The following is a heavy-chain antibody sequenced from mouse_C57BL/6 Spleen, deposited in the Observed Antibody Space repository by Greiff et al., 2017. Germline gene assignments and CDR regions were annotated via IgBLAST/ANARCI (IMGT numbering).Heavy chain of an antibody. D-gene: IGHD4-1*01. CDR1: GYTFTDYE. CDR3: TRDGTAYDLDY. V-gene: IGHV1-15*01. CDR2: IDPETGGT. J-gene: IGHJ2*01. Sequence: VQLQQSGAELVRPGASVTLSCKASGYTFTDYEMHWVKQTPVHGLEWIGAIDPETGGTAYNQKFKGKAILTADKSSSTAYMELRSLTSEDSAVYYCTRDGTAYDLDYWGQGTTLTVSS.